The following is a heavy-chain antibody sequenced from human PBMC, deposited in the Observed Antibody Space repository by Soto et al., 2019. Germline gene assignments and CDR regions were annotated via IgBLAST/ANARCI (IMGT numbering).Heavy chain of an antibody. D-gene: IGHD5-18*01. V-gene: IGHV3-15*01. Sequence: SLRLSCAASGFTFSDYDMSWIRQAPGKGLEWVGRIKSNTDGGTTDYAAPVKGRFTVSRDDSENTLYLQMNSLKTEDTAVYYCSHGYYQYFNSWGQGTMVTVSS. CDR2: IKSNTDGGTT. CDR3: SHGYYQYFNS. CDR1: GFTFSDYD. J-gene: IGHJ4*03.